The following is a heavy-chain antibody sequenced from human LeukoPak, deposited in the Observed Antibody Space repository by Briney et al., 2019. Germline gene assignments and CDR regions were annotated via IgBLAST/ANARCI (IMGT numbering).Heavy chain of an antibody. J-gene: IGHJ3*01. CDR3: AREQEDCTGTTCYRAFDV. D-gene: IGHD2-2*01. CDR2: VHSDGSIT. CDR1: GFTFGNYW. Sequence: GGSLRLSCAASGFTFGNYWINWVRQAPGKGLVWVSRVHSDGSITNYADSVKGRFSISRDGAKNTLYLQMSSLRSEDTAVYHCAREQEDCTGTTCYRAFDVWGQGTMVTVS. V-gene: IGHV3-74*01.